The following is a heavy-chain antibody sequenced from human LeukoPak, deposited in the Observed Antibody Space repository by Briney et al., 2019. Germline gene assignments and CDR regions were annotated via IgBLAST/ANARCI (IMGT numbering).Heavy chain of an antibody. CDR2: INPNSGGT. V-gene: IGHV1-2*02. CDR1: GYTITGYY. J-gene: IGHJ6*02. Sequence: ASVKVSCKASGYTITGYYMHWVRQAPGQGLEWMGWINPNSGGTNYAQKFQGRVTMTRDTSISTAYMELSRLRSDDTAVYYCARHHVIAANRIGLYYYGMDVWGQGTTVTVSS. CDR3: ARHHVIAANRIGLYYYGMDV. D-gene: IGHD6-25*01.